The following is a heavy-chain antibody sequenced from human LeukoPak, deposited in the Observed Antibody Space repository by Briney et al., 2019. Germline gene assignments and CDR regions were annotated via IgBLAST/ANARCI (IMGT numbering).Heavy chain of an antibody. D-gene: IGHD3-3*01. J-gene: IGHJ6*04. CDR1: GGSISSSSCY. Sequence: SETLSLTCTVSGGSISSSSCYLGWIRQPPGKGLEWIGSIYYSGSTYYNPSLKSRVTISVDTSKNQFSLKLSSVIAADTAVYYCASSPLYYDFWSGYYLMDVWGKGTTVTVSS. CDR3: ASSPLYYDFWSGYYLMDV. CDR2: IYYSGST. V-gene: IGHV4-39*01.